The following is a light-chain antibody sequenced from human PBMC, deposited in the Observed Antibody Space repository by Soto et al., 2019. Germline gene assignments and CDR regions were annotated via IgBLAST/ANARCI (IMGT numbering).Light chain of an antibody. J-gene: IGLJ1*01. CDR2: EVT. CDR1: SSDIGHYDY. Sequence: QSVLTQPASVSGSPGQSITISCIGTSSDIGHYDYVSWYQQHPGKAPKLVIYEVTKRPSGVPDRVSASKSGNTASLTVSGLRAEDEADYYCSSYAGSNNFVFGSGTKVTVL. CDR3: SSYAGSNNFV. V-gene: IGLV2-8*01.